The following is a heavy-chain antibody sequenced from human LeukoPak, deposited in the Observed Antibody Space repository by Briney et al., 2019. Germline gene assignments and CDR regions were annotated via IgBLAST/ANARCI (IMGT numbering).Heavy chain of an antibody. J-gene: IGHJ5*02. CDR2: FEGDEK. CDR1: GYTLKEFS. Sequence: ASVKVSCKVSGYTLKEFSMHWVRQAPGKGLEWMGGFEGDEKVYAQKFQGKITMTEDTSTDTAYIELSSLRSEDTAVYFCATLDYSGTNPNSWGLGTLVIVSS. V-gene: IGHV1-24*01. CDR3: ATLDYSGTNPNS. D-gene: IGHD1-26*01.